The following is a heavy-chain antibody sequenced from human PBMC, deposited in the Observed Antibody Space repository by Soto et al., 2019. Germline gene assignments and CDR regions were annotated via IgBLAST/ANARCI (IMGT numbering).Heavy chain of an antibody. Sequence: ASVKVSCKVSGYTLTELSMHWVRQAPGKGLEWMGCFDPEDGETIYAQKLQGRVTMTTDTSTSTAYMKLRSLRSDDTAVYYCARDLGIAAAGTLYFDYWGQGTLVTVSS. J-gene: IGHJ4*02. CDR1: GYTLTELS. D-gene: IGHD6-13*01. V-gene: IGHV1-24*01. CDR2: FDPEDGET. CDR3: ARDLGIAAAGTLYFDY.